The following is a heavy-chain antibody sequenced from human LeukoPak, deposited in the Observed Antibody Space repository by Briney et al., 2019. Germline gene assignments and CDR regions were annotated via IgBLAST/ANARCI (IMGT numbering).Heavy chain of an antibody. D-gene: IGHD6-19*01. V-gene: IGHV4-4*07. Sequence: TSETLSLTCTVSGGSISSYYWSWVRQPAGKGLEWIGRIYASGNTNYNPSLKGRVTMTVDTSKNQFSLNLSSVTAADTAVYYCARSRHTSGWYFDYWGQGTLVTVSS. CDR1: GGSISSYY. J-gene: IGHJ4*02. CDR3: ARSRHTSGWYFDY. CDR2: IYASGNT.